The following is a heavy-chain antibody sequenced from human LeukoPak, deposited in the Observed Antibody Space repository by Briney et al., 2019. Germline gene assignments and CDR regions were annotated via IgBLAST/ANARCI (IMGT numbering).Heavy chain of an antibody. Sequence: PGGSLRLSCAASGFNFFGYGMHWDRQAPGKGPQWVAVISHDGSDKYYADSVKVRFTISRDNSKNTLYLQMNSLKPEDTAVYFCAKDSASLSSHFATYFDSWGQGTLVTVSS. CDR1: GFNFFGYG. CDR2: ISHDGSDK. J-gene: IGHJ4*02. CDR3: AKDSASLSSHFATYFDS. V-gene: IGHV3-30*18. D-gene: IGHD6-13*01.